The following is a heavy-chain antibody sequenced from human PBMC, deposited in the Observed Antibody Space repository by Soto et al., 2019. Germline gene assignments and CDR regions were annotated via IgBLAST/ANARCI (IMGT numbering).Heavy chain of an antibody. CDR3: ARGLTAGVDY. V-gene: IGHV1-8*01. D-gene: IGHD2-21*02. CDR2: MQPSSGRT. CDR1: GYSFTSLD. Sequence: GASVKVSCKASGYSFTSLDINWVRQTTGQGLEWMGWMQPSSGRTGYAQKFQGRVTMTRDTSINTAYMELSSLTSDDTAFYYCARGLTAGVDYWGQGTLVTGSS. J-gene: IGHJ4*02.